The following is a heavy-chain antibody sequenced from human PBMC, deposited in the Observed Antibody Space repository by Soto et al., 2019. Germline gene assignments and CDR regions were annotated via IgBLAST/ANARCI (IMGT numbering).Heavy chain of an antibody. J-gene: IGHJ4*02. CDR1: GGSISSSNW. D-gene: IGHD6-13*01. V-gene: IGHV4-4*02. CDR3: ARDGRAATGT. CDR2: IHHSGST. Sequence: QVQLQESGPGLVKPSGTLALTCAVSGGSISSSNWWSWVRQPPGKGLEWIGEIHHSGSTNYNPSLQSRVTTSVDRAKDQFSLTMSSVTAADTAVDYWARDGRAATGTWGQGTLVTVSS.